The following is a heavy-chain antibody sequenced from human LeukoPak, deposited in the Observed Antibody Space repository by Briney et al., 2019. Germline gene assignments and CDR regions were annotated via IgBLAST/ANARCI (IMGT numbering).Heavy chain of an antibody. D-gene: IGHD1-7*01. CDR3: ARLHGNYDRIDY. V-gene: IGHV4-39*01. J-gene: IGHJ4*02. CDR1: GGSISSSNYY. Sequence: SETLSLTCTVSGGSISSSNYYWVCLRQPPGKGLEGIGSIYYSGSTYYNPSLKSRVTICVDTYRNQFSLELSSVTAADAAVYYCARLHGNYDRIDYWGQGILVTVSS. CDR2: IYYSGST.